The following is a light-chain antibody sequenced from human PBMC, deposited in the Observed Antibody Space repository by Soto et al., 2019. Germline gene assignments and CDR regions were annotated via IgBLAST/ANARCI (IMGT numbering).Light chain of an antibody. J-gene: IGLJ1*01. CDR1: KIGSKI. CDR2: DDT. Sequence: ELTQPPSVXVAPGHKAKITCGGDKIGSKIVHWYKQRPGQAPLAVVFDDTDRPSGIPDRISDSRSGDTATLTISRVDAGDEADYYCQVWASTAEFFVFGSGTKVTVL. CDR3: QVWASTAEFFV. V-gene: IGLV3-21*02.